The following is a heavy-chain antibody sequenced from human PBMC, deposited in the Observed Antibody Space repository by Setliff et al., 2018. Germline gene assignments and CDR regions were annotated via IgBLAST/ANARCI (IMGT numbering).Heavy chain of an antibody. CDR2: ISAYNGNT. CDR1: GYTFTRYA. Sequence: ASVKVSCKASGYTFTRYAMHWVRQAPGQGLEWMGWISAYNGNTNYAQKLQGRVTMTTDTSTSTAYMELRSLRSDDTAVYYCARNEGGRSWRITMVRGVPDSWFDPWGQGTLVTVSS. V-gene: IGHV1-18*01. D-gene: IGHD3-10*01. J-gene: IGHJ5*02. CDR3: ARNEGGRSWRITMVRGVPDSWFDP.